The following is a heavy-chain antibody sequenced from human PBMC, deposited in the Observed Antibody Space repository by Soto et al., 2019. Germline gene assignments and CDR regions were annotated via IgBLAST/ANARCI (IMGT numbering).Heavy chain of an antibody. CDR2: ISSLSGNT. J-gene: IGHJ5*02. V-gene: IGHV1-18*04. D-gene: IGHD4-17*01. CDR1: HATFTGYT. Sequence: QVHLVKSETEVKEPGASVTVSCKTSHATFTGYTINWVRQAPGQGLEWLGWISSLSGNTYYARDFQGRLTMTTHPSATTAYMALRSLRSDDKDVYFCARGTVTSGRWFGPWGQGTLVTVSS. CDR3: ARGTVTSGRWFGP.